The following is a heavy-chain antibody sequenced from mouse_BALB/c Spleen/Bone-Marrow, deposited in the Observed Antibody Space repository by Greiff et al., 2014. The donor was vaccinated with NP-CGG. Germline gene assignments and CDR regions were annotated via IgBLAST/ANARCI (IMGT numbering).Heavy chain of an antibody. J-gene: IGHJ4*01. D-gene: IGHD2-10*02. CDR2: IWGDGST. CDR3: AREGPYGNYAMDY. CDR1: GFSLTGYG. V-gene: IGHV2-6-7*01. Sequence: VKLMESGPGLVAPSQSLSITCTVSGFSLTGYGVSWVRQPPGKGLEWLGMIWGDGSTDYNSALKSRLSISKDNSKSQVFLKMNSLQTDDTARYYCAREGPYGNYAMDYWGQGTSVTVSS.